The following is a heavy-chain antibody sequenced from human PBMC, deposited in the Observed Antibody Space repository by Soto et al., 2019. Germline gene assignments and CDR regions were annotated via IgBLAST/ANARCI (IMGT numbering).Heavy chain of an antibody. CDR2: ISSSSSYI. CDR1: GFTFSSYS. Sequence: GSLRLSCAASGFTFSSYSMNWVRQAPGKGLEWVSSISSSSSYIYYADSVKGRFTISRDNAKNSLYLQMNSLRAEDTAVYYCARMGPRGATGYYYYGMDVWGQGTTVTVS. J-gene: IGHJ6*02. CDR3: ARMGPRGATGYYYYGMDV. D-gene: IGHD7-27*01. V-gene: IGHV3-21*01.